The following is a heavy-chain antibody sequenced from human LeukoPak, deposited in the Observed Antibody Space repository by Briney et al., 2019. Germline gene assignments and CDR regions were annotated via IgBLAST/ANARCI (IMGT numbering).Heavy chain of an antibody. J-gene: IGHJ4*02. V-gene: IGHV3-23*01. Sequence: GGSLRLSCAASGFTFSSYAMSWVRQAPGKGLEWVSAISGSGGSTYYADSVKGRFTISRDNSKNTLYLQMNSLRAEDTAVYYCAKDLVAESGPYSSSPGAFDYWGQGTLVTVSS. D-gene: IGHD6-6*01. CDR2: ISGSGGST. CDR3: AKDLVAESGPYSSSPGAFDY. CDR1: GFTFSSYA.